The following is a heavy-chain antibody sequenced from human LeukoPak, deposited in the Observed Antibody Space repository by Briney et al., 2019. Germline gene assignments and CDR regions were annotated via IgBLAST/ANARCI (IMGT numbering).Heavy chain of an antibody. CDR3: GREIQAPGKTLEY. Sequence: TGGSLRLSCGASGFIFSKYGTHWVRQAPGKGLEWVANIKQDGSEKYYVDSVKGRFTISRDNAKNTLYLQMNSLRGEDTAVYYCGREIQAPGKTLEYWGQGTLVTVSS. J-gene: IGHJ4*02. V-gene: IGHV3-7*01. CDR2: IKQDGSEK. CDR1: GFIFSKYG.